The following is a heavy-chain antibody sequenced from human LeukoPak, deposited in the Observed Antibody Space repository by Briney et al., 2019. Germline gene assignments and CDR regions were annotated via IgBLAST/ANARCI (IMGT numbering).Heavy chain of an antibody. V-gene: IGHV3-73*01. CDR3: AKLRPAHGYNWGAFDI. CDR2: IRSKANSYAT. D-gene: IGHD5-24*01. J-gene: IGHJ3*02. CDR1: VFTFSGSA. Sequence: GGSRKLSCAASVFTFSGSAMHWVRQSSGKGLEWVGRIRSKANSYATAYSASVKGRFTICRDDSKNTLYLQMNSLRAEDTAVYYCAKLRPAHGYNWGAFDIWGQGTMVTVSS.